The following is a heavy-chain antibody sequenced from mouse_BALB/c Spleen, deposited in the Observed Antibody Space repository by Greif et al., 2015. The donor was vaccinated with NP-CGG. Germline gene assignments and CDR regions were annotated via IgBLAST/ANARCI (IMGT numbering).Heavy chain of an antibody. V-gene: IGHV5-17*02. J-gene: IGHJ2*01. CDR2: ISSGSSTI. CDR3: ARLFDY. CDR1: GFTFSSFG. Sequence: EVHLVESGGGLVQPGGSRKLSCAASGFTFSSFGMHWVRQAPEKGLEWVAYISSGSSTIYYADTVKGRFTISRDNPKNTLFLQMTSLRSEGTAMYYCARLFDYWGQGTTLTFSS.